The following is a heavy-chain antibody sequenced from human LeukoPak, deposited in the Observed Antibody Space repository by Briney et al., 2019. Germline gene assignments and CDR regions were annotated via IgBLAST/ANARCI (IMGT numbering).Heavy chain of an antibody. CDR3: ARVGTAMTDWAFDI. CDR2: INTNTGNP. D-gene: IGHD5-18*01. CDR1: GYTFTSYA. J-gene: IGHJ3*02. V-gene: IGHV7-4-1*02. Sequence: GASVKVSCKASGYTFTSYAMNWVRQAPGQGLEWMGWINTNTGNPTYGQGFTGRFVFSFDTSVSTAYLQISSLKAEDTAVYYCARVGTAMTDWAFDIWGQGTMVTVSS.